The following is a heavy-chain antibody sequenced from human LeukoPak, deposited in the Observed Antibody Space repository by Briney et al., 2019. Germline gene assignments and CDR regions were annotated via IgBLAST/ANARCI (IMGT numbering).Heavy chain of an antibody. CDR3: ARGARVGATLGFDY. D-gene: IGHD1-26*01. CDR1: AFTFSFYS. CDR2: ISSGSSTI. Sequence: GGSLRLSCAASAFTFSFYSMNWVRQAPGKGPEWVSYISSGSSTISYADSVKGRFTISRDNAKNSLYLQMNSLRAEDTAVYYCARGARVGATLGFDYWGQGTLVTVSS. V-gene: IGHV3-48*04. J-gene: IGHJ4*02.